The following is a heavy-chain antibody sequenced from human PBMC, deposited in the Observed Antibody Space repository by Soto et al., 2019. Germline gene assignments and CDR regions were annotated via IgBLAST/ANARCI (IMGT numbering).Heavy chain of an antibody. J-gene: IGHJ3*02. CDR2: INPSGGST. CDR3: AATKLDGPSWNAFDI. V-gene: IGHV1-46*01. CDR1: GYTFASYY. Sequence: GASVKVSCKASGYTFASYYMHWVRQAPGQGLEWMGIINPSGGSTSYAQKFQGRVTMTRDTSTSTVYMELSSLRSEDTAVYYCAATKLDGPSWNAFDIWGQGTMVTVS. D-gene: IGHD1-1*01.